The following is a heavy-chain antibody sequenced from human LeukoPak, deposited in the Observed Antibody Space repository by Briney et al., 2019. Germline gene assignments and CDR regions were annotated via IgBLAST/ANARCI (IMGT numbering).Heavy chain of an antibody. CDR3: ARTIPYYFDY. D-gene: IGHD5-24*01. V-gene: IGHV4-34*01. Sequence: SETLSLTCAVYGGSFSGYYWSWIRRPPGKGLEWIGEINHSGSTNYNPSLKSRVTISVDTSKNQFSLKLSSVTAADTAVYYCARTIPYYFDYWGQGTLVTVSS. CDR2: INHSGST. CDR1: GGSFSGYY. J-gene: IGHJ4*02.